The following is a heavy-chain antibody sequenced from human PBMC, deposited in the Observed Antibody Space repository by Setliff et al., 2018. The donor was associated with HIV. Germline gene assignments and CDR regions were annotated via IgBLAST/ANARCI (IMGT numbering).Heavy chain of an antibody. V-gene: IGHV4-59*11. Sequence: SETLSLTCTVSGGSIFSHYWSWIRQPPGKGLEWIGRIYTSGSTNYNPSLKSRVTISVDTSKNQFSLKLSSVTAADTAVYYCASHRSVYYFDNWGQGTLVTVSS. CDR1: GGSIFSHY. CDR2: IYTSGST. CDR3: ASHRSVYYFDN. J-gene: IGHJ4*02.